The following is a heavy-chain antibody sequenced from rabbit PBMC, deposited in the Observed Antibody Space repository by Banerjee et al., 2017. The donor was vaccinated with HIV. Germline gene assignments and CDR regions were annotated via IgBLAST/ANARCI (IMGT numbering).Heavy chain of an antibody. CDR2: IYAGRGST. D-gene: IGHD7-1*01. V-gene: IGHV1S43*01. Sequence: QQQLEESGGGLVQPGGSLKVSCKASGIDFSTYGVSWVRQAPGKGLEWIACIYAGRGSTDYASWVNGRFTISSNTNQNTVDLQMNSLTAADTATYFCAKSGDNTASYFNLWGPGTLVTVS. CDR1: GIDFSTYGV. J-gene: IGHJ4*01. CDR3: AKSGDNTASYFNL.